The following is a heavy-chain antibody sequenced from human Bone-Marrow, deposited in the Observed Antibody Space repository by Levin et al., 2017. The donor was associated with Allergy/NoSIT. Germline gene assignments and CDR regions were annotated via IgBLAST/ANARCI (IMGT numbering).Heavy chain of an antibody. J-gene: IGHJ6*02. D-gene: IGHD1-26*01. CDR2: IWYDGSNK. CDR3: ARGRWELPSYYYYGMDV. V-gene: IGHV3-33*01. Sequence: PGGSLRLSCAASGFTFSSYGMHWVRQAPGKGLEWVAVIWYDGSNKYYADSVKGRFTISRDNSKNTLYLQMNSLRAEDTAVYYCARGRWELPSYYYYGMDVWGQGTTVTVSS. CDR1: GFTFSSYG.